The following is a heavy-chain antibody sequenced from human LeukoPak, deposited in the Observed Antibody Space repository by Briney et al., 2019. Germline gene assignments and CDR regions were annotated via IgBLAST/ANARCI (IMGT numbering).Heavy chain of an antibody. CDR1: GFTFSSY. CDR3: ARRQRLLLFGELLRDYYYGMVV. V-gene: IGHV3-30*04. Sequence: GRSLRLSCAASGFTFSSYVHWVRQAPGKGLEWVAVISYDGSNKYYADSVKGRFTISRDNSKNTLYLQMNSLRAEDTAVYYCARRQRLLLFGELLRDYYYGMVVWGRGATVTVSS. J-gene: IGHJ6*04. CDR2: ISYDGSNK. D-gene: IGHD3-10*01.